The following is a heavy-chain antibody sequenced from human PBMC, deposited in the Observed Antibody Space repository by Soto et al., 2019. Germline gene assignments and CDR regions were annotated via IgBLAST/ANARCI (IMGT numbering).Heavy chain of an antibody. V-gene: IGHV3-23*01. J-gene: IGHJ6*02. D-gene: IGHD2-15*01. CDR1: GVTFSSYA. CDR3: AKGVVGCSGGSCYPPVVFENYYYYGMDV. Sequence: PGGSLRLSCAASGVTFSSYAMSWVRQDPGKGLEWVSAISGSGGSTYYADSVKGRFTISRDNSKNTLYLQMNSLRAEDTAVYYCAKGVVGCSGGSCYPPVVFENYYYYGMDVWGQGTTVTVSS. CDR2: ISGSGGST.